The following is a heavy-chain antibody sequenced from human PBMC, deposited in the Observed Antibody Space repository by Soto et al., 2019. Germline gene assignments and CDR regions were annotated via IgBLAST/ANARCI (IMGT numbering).Heavy chain of an antibody. CDR3: TRKFGQLLADAFDI. J-gene: IGHJ3*02. Sequence: TLSLTCAVSGDSISRSYWWSWVRQLPGKGLEWIGEIYHSGSTIYNPSLQSRVTLSVDKSKNEFSLKMSSVTAADTAVYYSTRKFGQLLADAFDIWGQGIMVYVS. D-gene: IGHD3-10*01. CDR2: IYHSGST. V-gene: IGHV4-4*02. CDR1: GDSISRSYW.